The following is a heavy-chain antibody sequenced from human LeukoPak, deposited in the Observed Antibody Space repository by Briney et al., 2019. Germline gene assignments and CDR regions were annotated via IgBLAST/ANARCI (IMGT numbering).Heavy chain of an antibody. Sequence: GESLKISCRGSGYSFSSYWIGWVRQKPGKGLEWMGIIYPGDSETRYSPSFEGQVTFSADKSISTAYLQWSSLKASDTAMYYCARDLRDTLDIWGQGTMLTVPS. CDR2: IYPGDSET. J-gene: IGHJ3*02. CDR1: GYSFSSYW. V-gene: IGHV5-51*01. CDR3: ARDLRDTLDI.